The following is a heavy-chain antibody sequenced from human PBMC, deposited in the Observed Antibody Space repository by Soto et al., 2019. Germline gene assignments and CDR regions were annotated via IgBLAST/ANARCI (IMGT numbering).Heavy chain of an antibody. CDR3: ARGFSGYCSGGSCSSFDY. J-gene: IGHJ4*02. CDR1: GDSISSTHW. V-gene: IGHV4-4*02. Sequence: PSETLSLTCAVSGDSISSTHWWTWVRQPPGKGLEYIGQIFHSGITNYNPSLESRVTISLDKSKSQFSLELNSVTGAETAIYYCARGFSGYCSGGSCSSFDYWGQGTLVTVSS. D-gene: IGHD2-15*01. CDR2: IFHSGIT.